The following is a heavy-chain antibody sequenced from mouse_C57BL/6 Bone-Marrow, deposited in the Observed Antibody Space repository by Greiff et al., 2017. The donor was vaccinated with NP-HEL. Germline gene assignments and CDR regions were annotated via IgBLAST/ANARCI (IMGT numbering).Heavy chain of an antibody. J-gene: IGHJ1*03. CDR2: INPNNGGT. Sequence: VQLQQSGPELVKPGASVKMSCKASGYTFPDYNMHWVKQSHGKSLEWIGYINPNNGGTSYNQKFKGKATLTVNKSSSTAYMELRSLTSEDSAVYYGAKLFTTGVGYWYFDVWGTGTTVTVSS. D-gene: IGHD1-1*01. CDR3: AKLFTTGVGYWYFDV. CDR1: GYTFPDYN. V-gene: IGHV1-22*01.